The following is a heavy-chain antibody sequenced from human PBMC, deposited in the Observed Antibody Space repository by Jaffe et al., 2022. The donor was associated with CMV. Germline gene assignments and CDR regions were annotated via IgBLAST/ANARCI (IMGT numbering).Heavy chain of an antibody. CDR1: GGSFSGYY. D-gene: IGHD3-10*02. J-gene: IGHJ6*02. Sequence: QVQLQQWGAGLLKPSETLSLTCAVYGGSFSGYYWSWIRQPPGKGLEWIGEINHSGSTNYNPSLKSRVTISVDTSKNQFSLKLSSVTAADTAVYYCARADALFAGYYYYGMDVWGQGTTVTVSS. CDR3: ARADALFAGYYYYGMDV. CDR2: INHSGST. V-gene: IGHV4-34*01.